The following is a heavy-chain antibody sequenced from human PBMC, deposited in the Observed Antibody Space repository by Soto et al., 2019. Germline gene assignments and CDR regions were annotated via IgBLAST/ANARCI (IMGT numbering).Heavy chain of an antibody. J-gene: IGHJ6*02. CDR1: GADINTYS. CDR3: ARDREAGYNFYYGMDV. D-gene: IGHD6-19*01. Sequence: SETLSLTCSVSGADINTYSWTWIRQPAGKGLEWIGRIYTSASINYNPSLRGRVTLSVDTSTNQVSLKLASVTAADTAVYYCARDREAGYNFYYGMDVWGQGTTLTVSS. V-gene: IGHV4-4*07. CDR2: IYTSASI.